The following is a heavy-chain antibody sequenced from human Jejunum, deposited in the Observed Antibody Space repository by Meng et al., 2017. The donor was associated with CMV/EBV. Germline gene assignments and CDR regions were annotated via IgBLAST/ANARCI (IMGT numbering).Heavy chain of an antibody. V-gene: IGHV3-21*06. D-gene: IGHD2-2*01. Sequence: SGFPFSAYTMTWVRQAPGKGLEWVSSIGRSPDYIHYADSLKGRFIISRDNAKSSLFLDMNSLRTDDTAVYYCATEAQLPPRIDFWGQGTLVTVSS. CDR1: GFPFSAYT. J-gene: IGHJ4*02. CDR3: ATEAQLPPRIDF. CDR2: IGRSPDYI.